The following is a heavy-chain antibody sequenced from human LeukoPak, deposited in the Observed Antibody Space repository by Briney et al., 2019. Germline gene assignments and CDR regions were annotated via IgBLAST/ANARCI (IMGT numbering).Heavy chain of an antibody. D-gene: IGHD2-2*01. CDR3: ARVMGRYCSSTSCYVDY. V-gene: IGHV3-30*04. CDR1: GITFSSYA. Sequence: GGSLRLSCAASGITFSSYAMHWVRQAPGKGLEWVAVIPYDGSNKYYADSVKGRFTISRDNSKNTLYLQMNSLRAEDMAVYYCARVMGRYCSSTSCYVDYWGQGTLVTVSS. CDR2: IPYDGSNK. J-gene: IGHJ4*02.